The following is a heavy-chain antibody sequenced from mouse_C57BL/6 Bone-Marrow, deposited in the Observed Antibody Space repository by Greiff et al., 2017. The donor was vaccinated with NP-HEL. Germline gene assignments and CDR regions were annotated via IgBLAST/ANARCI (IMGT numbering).Heavy chain of an antibody. V-gene: IGHV14-4*01. J-gene: IGHJ3*01. CDR3: YSSGFAY. D-gene: IGHD1-1*01. CDR2: IDPDNGDT. Sequence: VQLQQSGAELVRPGASVKLSCTASGFNIKDYYMHWVKQRPEQGLEWIGWIDPDNGDTEYASKFQGKATITADTSSNTAYLQLSSLTSEDTAVEYFYSSGFAYGGQGTLVTVSA. CDR1: GFNIKDYY.